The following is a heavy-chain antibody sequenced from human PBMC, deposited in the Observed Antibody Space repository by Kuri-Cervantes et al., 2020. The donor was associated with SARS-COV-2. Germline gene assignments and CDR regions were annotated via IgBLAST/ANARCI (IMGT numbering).Heavy chain of an antibody. CDR3: ARQMMSSITIFGVVITRNWFDP. CDR2: INHSGST. Sequence: SETLSLTCTVSGGSISSSSYYWGWIRQPPGKGLEWIGEINHSGSTNYSPSLKSRVTISVDTSKNQFSLKLSSVTAADTAVYYCARQMMSSITIFGVVITRNWFDPWGQGTLVTVSS. CDR1: GGSISSSSYY. D-gene: IGHD3-3*01. J-gene: IGHJ5*02. V-gene: IGHV4-39*01.